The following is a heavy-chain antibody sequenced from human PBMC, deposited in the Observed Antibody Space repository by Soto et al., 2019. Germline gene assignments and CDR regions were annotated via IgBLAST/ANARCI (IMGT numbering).Heavy chain of an antibody. CDR2: ISGSGGST. V-gene: IGHV3-23*01. J-gene: IGHJ6*02. D-gene: IGHD3-16*01. CDR1: GFTFSSYA. Sequence: EVQLLESGGGLVQPGGSLRLSCAASGFTFSSYAMSWVRQAPGKGLEWVSAISGSGGSTYYADSVKGRFTISRDNSKNTQYLQNNIRSADNAAVYCWEKDEGGTLYYYYGMDVWGQGTTVTVSS. CDR3: EKDEGGTLYYYYGMDV.